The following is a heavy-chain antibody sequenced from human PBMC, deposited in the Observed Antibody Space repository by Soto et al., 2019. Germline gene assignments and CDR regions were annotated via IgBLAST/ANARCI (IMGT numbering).Heavy chain of an antibody. D-gene: IGHD2-15*01. J-gene: IGHJ4*02. CDR3: PRAGYCSGGSCYSVAVFDY. CDR2: IWYDGSNK. Sequence: QVQLVESGGGVVQPGRSLRLSCAASGFTFSSYGMHWVRQAPGKGLEWVAVIWYDGSNKYYADSVKGRFTLSRDNSKNTLYLQMNSLRAEDTAVYYCPRAGYCSGGSCYSVAVFDYWGQGTLVSVSS. CDR1: GFTFSSYG. V-gene: IGHV3-33*01.